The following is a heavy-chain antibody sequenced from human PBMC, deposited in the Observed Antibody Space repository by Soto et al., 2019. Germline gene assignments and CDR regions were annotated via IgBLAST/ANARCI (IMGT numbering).Heavy chain of an antibody. J-gene: IGHJ3*02. CDR2: IRQDGNAE. CDR3: AKAEGYSFDI. V-gene: IGHV3-7*01. Sequence: VQLVETGGGLVQPGGSLRLSCAASGFTFRSHWMSWVRQAPGKGLEWVANIRQDGNAEQYLDSVKGRFTLSRDNAKNSLYLQMNGLRVEDTAVYYCAKAEGYSFDIRGQGTMVTVSS. CDR1: GFTFRSHW. D-gene: IGHD1-1*01.